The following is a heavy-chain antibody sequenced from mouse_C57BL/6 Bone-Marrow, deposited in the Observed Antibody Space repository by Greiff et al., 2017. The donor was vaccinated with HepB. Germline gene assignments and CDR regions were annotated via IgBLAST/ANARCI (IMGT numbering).Heavy chain of an antibody. D-gene: IGHD1-1*02. Sequence: VKLQESGPELVKPGASVKISCKASGYAFSSSWMNWVKQRPGKGLEWIGRIYPGDGDTNYNGKFKGKATLTADKSSSTAYMQLSSLTSEDSAVYFCARWYPYAMDYWGQGTSVTVSS. CDR1: GYAFSSSW. J-gene: IGHJ4*01. CDR2: IYPGDGDT. CDR3: ARWYPYAMDY. V-gene: IGHV1-82*01.